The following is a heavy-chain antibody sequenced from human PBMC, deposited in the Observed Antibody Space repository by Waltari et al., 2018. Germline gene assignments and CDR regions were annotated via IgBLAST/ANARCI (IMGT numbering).Heavy chain of an antibody. J-gene: IGHJ5*02. CDR1: GYTFTSYD. CDR3: ARRGIAAHVWFDP. D-gene: IGHD6-13*01. Sequence: QVQLVQSGAEVKKPGASVKVSCKASGYTFTSYDINWVRQATGQGLEWMGWLNPNVGNTGSAQKFQGRVTITVNTAISTAYMGRSSLRSEDTAVYYCARRGIAAHVWFDPWGQGTLVTVSS. V-gene: IGHV1-8*03. CDR2: LNPNVGNT.